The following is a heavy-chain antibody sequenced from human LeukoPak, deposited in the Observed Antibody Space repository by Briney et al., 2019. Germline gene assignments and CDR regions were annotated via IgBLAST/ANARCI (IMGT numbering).Heavy chain of an antibody. J-gene: IGHJ4*02. Sequence: PWGSLRLSCAASGFTFSNYNMNWVCQAPRKGLEWVSYISSDSSPIYYADSVRGRFTSSRDKAKNSLYLQMNSLRDEDTAVYYCARGLGSSWFHYWGQGTLVIASS. CDR1: GFTFSNYN. D-gene: IGHD6-13*01. CDR2: ISSDSSPI. V-gene: IGHV3-48*02. CDR3: ARGLGSSWFHY.